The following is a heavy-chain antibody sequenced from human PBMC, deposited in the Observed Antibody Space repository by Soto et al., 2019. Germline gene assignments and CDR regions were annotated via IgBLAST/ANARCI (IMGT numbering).Heavy chain of an antibody. Sequence: GGSLRLSCAASGFTFSSYGMHWVRQAPGKGLEWVAVIWYDGSNKYYADSVKGRFTISRDNSKNTLYLQMNSLRAEDTAVYYCARFKGNSGSDLGYYYYYYMDVWGKGTTVTVSS. J-gene: IGHJ6*03. D-gene: IGHD3-10*01. CDR1: GFTFSSYG. CDR3: ARFKGNSGSDLGYYYYYYMDV. CDR2: IWYDGSNK. V-gene: IGHV3-33*01.